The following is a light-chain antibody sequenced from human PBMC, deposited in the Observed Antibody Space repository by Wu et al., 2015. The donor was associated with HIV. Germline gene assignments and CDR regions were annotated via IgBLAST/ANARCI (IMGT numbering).Light chain of an antibody. J-gene: IGKJ1*01. CDR2: GAF. CDR3: QHYNSWPWT. V-gene: IGKV3-15*01. Sequence: EIVMTQSPDTLSVSPGERATLSCRASQSVSSNLAWYQQKPGQAPRLLIYGAFTRATGIPARFSGSGSGTDFTLTISSLQSEDFAVYHCQHYNSWPWTFGQGTKGGNQT. CDR1: QSVSSN.